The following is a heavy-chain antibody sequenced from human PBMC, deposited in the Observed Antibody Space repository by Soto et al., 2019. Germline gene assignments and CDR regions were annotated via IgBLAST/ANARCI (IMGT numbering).Heavy chain of an antibody. D-gene: IGHD3-16*01. V-gene: IGHV3-23*01. CDR1: GFTFSSYA. J-gene: IGHJ4*02. CDR3: ASTPRPYDYVWGSYPD. CDR2: ISGSGGST. Sequence: PGGSLRLSCAASGFTFSSYAMSWVRQAPGKGLEWVSAISGSGGSTYYADSVKGRFTISRDNSKNTLYLQMNSLRAEDTAVYYCASTPRPYDYVWGSYPDWGQGTLVTVSS.